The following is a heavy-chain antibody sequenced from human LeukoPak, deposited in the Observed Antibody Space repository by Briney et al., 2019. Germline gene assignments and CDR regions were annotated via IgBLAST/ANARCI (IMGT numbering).Heavy chain of an antibody. Sequence: GGSLRLSCAVSGFTFSSYWMHWVRQVPGQWLVWVSRINTDGRTTTYADSVKGRFTISRDNAKNMLYLQMNSLRAEDTAVYYCARIEDRGAAFDSWGQGTLVTVSS. D-gene: IGHD3-22*01. CDR1: GFTFSSYW. J-gene: IGHJ4*02. CDR2: INTDGRTT. V-gene: IGHV3-74*01. CDR3: ARIEDRGAAFDS.